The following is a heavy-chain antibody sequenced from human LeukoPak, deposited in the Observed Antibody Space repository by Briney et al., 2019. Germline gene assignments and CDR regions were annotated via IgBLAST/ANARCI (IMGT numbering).Heavy chain of an antibody. CDR3: ARARTSGDEALAGNY. CDR1: GFTSSNYW. D-gene: IGHD6-19*01. Sequence: GGSLRLSCAASGFTSSNYWMIWVRQAPGQGLEWVANIKQDGSEKSYVDSVKGRFTISRDNAKNSLYLQMNSLRAEDTAVYYCARARTSGDEALAGNYWGQGTLVTVSS. CDR2: IKQDGSEK. J-gene: IGHJ4*02. V-gene: IGHV3-7*01.